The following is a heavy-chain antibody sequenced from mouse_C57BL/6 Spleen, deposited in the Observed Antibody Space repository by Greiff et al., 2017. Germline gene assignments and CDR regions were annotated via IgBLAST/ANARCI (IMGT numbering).Heavy chain of an antibody. CDR2: IDPETGGT. D-gene: IGHD1-1*01. V-gene: IGHV1-15*01. CDR3: TRGGLYGFAY. J-gene: IGHJ3*01. Sequence: QVQLQQSGAELVRPGASVTLSCKASGYTFTDYEMHWVKQTPVHGLEWIGAIDPETGGTAYNQKFKGKAILTADKSSSTAYMGLRSLTSEDSAVYSCTRGGLYGFAYWGQGTLVTVSA. CDR1: GYTFTDYE.